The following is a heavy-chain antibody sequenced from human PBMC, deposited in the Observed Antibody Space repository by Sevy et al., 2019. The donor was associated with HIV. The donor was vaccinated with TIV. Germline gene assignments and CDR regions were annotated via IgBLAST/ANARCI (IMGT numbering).Heavy chain of an antibody. CDR3: AIDLPGDSRMDV. Sequence: GGSLRLSCAASGFSFSSYEMNWVRQAPGKGLEWFSYISSSGTTIYYADSVKGRFTVSRDNAKNSLYLQMNSLRGEDTSVYYCAIDLPGDSRMDVWGQGTTVTVSS. J-gene: IGHJ6*02. CDR2: ISSSGTTI. CDR1: GFSFSSYE. V-gene: IGHV3-48*03. D-gene: IGHD3-22*01.